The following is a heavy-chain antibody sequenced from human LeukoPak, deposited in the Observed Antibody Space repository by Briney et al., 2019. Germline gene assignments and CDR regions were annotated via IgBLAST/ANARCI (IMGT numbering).Heavy chain of an antibody. CDR2: INPNSGGT. J-gene: IGHJ4*02. D-gene: IGHD2-15*01. V-gene: IGHV1-2*02. CDR1: GYTFTGYY. CDR3: AREGEVVVAAYNY. Sequence: ASVQVSCKASGYTFTGYYMHWVRQAPGQGLEWMGWINPNSGGTNYAQKFQGRVTMTRDTSISTAYMELSRLRSDDTAVYYCAREGEVVVAAYNYWGQGTLVTVSS.